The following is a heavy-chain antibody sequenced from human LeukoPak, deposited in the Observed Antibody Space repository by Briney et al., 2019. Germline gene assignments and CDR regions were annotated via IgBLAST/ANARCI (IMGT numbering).Heavy chain of an antibody. Sequence: AGSLRLSCAASGFTFSSYGMHWVRQAPGKGLEGVAFIRDDGSNKDYADSVKGRFTIARDNSKNTLYLQMNRLRAEDTAVYYCAKALWFGELSGRGHWGQGTLVTVSS. D-gene: IGHD3-10*01. CDR3: AKALWFGELSGRGH. CDR2: IRDDGSNK. V-gene: IGHV3-30*02. J-gene: IGHJ4*02. CDR1: GFTFSSYG.